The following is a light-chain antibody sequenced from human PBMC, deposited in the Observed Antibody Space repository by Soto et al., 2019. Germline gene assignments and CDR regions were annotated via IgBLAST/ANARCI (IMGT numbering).Light chain of an antibody. Sequence: DIPMTQSPSSLSASVGDRVTITCRASQSISSYLNWYQQKPGKAPKLLIYGASNLQSGVPSRFSGGGSGTEFTLTISSLQPEDFATYYCQQSYSPVRNIFGQGTKLEI. CDR2: GAS. V-gene: IGKV1-39*01. CDR3: QQSYSPVRNI. J-gene: IGKJ2*01. CDR1: QSISSY.